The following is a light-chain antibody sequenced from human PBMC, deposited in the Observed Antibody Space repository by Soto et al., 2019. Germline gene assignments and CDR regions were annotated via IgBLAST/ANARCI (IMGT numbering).Light chain of an antibody. V-gene: IGLV2-23*02. CDR2: EVI. CDR3: CSYAGSAIWV. J-gene: IGLJ3*02. CDR1: SSDVGSYNF. Sequence: QSALTQATSVSGSPGQSITISCTGTSSDVGSYNFVSWYQQNSAKAPRLMIYEVIKRPSGVSNRFSGSKSGNTASLTIYGLLAEDEADYYCCSYAGSAIWVFGGGTKLTVL.